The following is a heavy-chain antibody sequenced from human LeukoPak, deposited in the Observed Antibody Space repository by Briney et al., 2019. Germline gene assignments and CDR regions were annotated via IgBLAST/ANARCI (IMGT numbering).Heavy chain of an antibody. CDR1: RGTFSSYA. Sequence: ASVNVSCKASRGTFSSYAISWVRQAPGQGLEWMGGIIPIFGTANYAQKFQGRVTITADESTSTAYMELSSLRSEDTAVYYCARDPVIVGAKLSYYYYYMDVWGKGTTVTVSS. CDR2: IIPIFGTA. D-gene: IGHD1-26*01. J-gene: IGHJ6*03. CDR3: ARDPVIVGAKLSYYYYYMDV. V-gene: IGHV1-69*13.